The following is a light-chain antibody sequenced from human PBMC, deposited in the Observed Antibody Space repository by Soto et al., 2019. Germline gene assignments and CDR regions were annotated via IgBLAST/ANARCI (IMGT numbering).Light chain of an antibody. CDR3: QLYGTSRS. Sequence: ETVLTQSPGTLSLSPGERATLSCRASQSLGSDYLAWYQQKPGQAPRLLIYGVSSRATDIQDRFSGSGSGTDFTITISRLEQEDFAMYYCQLYGTSRSFGQGTKVQI. J-gene: IGKJ1*01. CDR2: GVS. V-gene: IGKV3-20*01. CDR1: QSLGSDY.